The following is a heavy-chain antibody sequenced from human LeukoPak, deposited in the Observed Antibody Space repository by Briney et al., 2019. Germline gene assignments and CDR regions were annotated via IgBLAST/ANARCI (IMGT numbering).Heavy chain of an antibody. CDR1: GFTFSSYS. J-gene: IGHJ5*02. D-gene: IGHD3-22*01. Sequence: GGSLRLSCAASGFTFSSYSMTWVRQAPGKGLEWVSSISSSSSYIYYADSVKGRFTISRDNAKNSLYLQMNSLRAEDTAVYYCARDIRSYYDSSGYYHWGQGTLVTVSS. CDR3: ARDIRSYYDSSGYYH. CDR2: ISSSSSYI. V-gene: IGHV3-21*01.